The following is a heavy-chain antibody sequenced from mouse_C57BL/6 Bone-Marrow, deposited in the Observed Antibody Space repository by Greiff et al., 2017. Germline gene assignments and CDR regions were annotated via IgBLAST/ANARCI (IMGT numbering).Heavy chain of an antibody. CDR1: GFTFTDYY. V-gene: IGHV1-36*01. CDR3: ASHYYGSSRYWYFDV. CDR2: VYPYNGGT. Sequence: EVKVVESGPVLVKPGPSVKISCKASGFTFTDYYMHWVKQSHGKSLEWIGLVYPYNGGTSYNQKFKGKATLTVDTSSSTAYMELNSLTSEDSAVYYCASHYYGSSRYWYFDVWGTGTTVTVSS. J-gene: IGHJ1*03. D-gene: IGHD1-1*01.